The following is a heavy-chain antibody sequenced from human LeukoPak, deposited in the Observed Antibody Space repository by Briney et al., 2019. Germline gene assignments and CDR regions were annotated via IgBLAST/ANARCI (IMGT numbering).Heavy chain of an antibody. CDR2: IYYSGST. J-gene: IGHJ4*02. CDR3: ARPRYSSSPYFDY. CDR1: GGSISSSSYY. D-gene: IGHD6-6*01. V-gene: IGHV4-39*01. Sequence: SETLSLTCTVSGGSISSSSYYWGWIRQPPGKGLEWIGSIYYSGSTYYNPSLKSRVTISVDTSKNQFSLKLSSVTAADTAVYYCARPRYSSSPYFDYWGQGTLVTVSP.